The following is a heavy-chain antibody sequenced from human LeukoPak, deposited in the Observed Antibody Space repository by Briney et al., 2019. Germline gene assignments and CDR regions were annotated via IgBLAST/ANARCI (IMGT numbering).Heavy chain of an antibody. CDR1: GFTFSSYG. D-gene: IGHD3-16*02. CDR3: AVAAYDYVWGSYRRGYYFDY. J-gene: IGHJ4*02. V-gene: IGHV3-30*02. Sequence: PGGSLRLSCAASGFTFSSYGMHWVRQAPGKGLEWVAFIRYDGSNKYYADSVKGRFTISRDNSKSTLYLQMNSLRAEDTAVYYCAVAAYDYVWGSYRRGYYFDYWGQGTLVTVSS. CDR2: IRYDGSNK.